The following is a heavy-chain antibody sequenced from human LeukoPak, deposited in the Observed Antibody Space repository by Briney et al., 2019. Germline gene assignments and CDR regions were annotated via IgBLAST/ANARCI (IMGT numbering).Heavy chain of an antibody. CDR3: ARETIPGELLSALDY. CDR1: GYTFTSYA. Sequence: GASVKVSCKASGYTFTSYAMNWVRQAPGQGLEWMGWINTNTGNPTYAQGFTGRFVFSLDTSVSTAYLQISSLKAEDTAVYYCARETIPGELLSALDYWGQGAPVTVSS. J-gene: IGHJ4*02. CDR2: INTNTGNP. V-gene: IGHV7-4-1*02. D-gene: IGHD1-26*01.